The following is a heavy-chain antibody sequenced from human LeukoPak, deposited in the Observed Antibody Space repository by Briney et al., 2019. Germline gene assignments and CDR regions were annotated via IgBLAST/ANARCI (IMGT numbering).Heavy chain of an antibody. CDR3: ARGYSSNWYVY. Sequence: ASVKVSCKASGYTFTSNYIHWVRQAPGQGLEWMGMIYPRDGSTSYAQKFQGRVTVTRDTSTSTVHMELSGLRSEDTAVYYCARGYSSNWYVYWGQGTLVTVSS. V-gene: IGHV1-46*01. CDR2: IYPRDGST. CDR1: GYTFTSNY. D-gene: IGHD6-13*01. J-gene: IGHJ5*01.